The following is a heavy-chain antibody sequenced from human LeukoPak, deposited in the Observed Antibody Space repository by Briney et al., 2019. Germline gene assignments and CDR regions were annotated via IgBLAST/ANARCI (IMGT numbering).Heavy chain of an antibody. CDR2: ISGSGGST. V-gene: IGHV3-23*01. CDR3: AKASTSSSWFAHFDY. CDR1: GFTFSSYA. D-gene: IGHD6-13*01. J-gene: IGHJ4*02. Sequence: GGSLRLSCAASGFTFSSYAMSRVRQAPGKGLEWVSAISGSGGSTYYADSVKGRFTISRDNSKNTLYLQMNSLRAEDTAVYYCAKASTSSSWFAHFDYWGQGTLVTVSS.